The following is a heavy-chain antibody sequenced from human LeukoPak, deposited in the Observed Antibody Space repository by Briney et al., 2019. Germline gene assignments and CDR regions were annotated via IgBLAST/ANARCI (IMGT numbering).Heavy chain of an antibody. V-gene: IGHV3-30*18. Sequence: GGSLRLSCAASGFTFSRYGMHWVRQAPGKGLEWVAVISYDGSNKYYADSAKGRFTISRDNSENTLYLQMNSLRAEDTAVYYCANPGGYSSGWTPFDYWGQGTLVTVSS. CDR3: ANPGGYSSGWTPFDY. J-gene: IGHJ4*02. CDR1: GFTFSRYG. D-gene: IGHD6-19*01. CDR2: ISYDGSNK.